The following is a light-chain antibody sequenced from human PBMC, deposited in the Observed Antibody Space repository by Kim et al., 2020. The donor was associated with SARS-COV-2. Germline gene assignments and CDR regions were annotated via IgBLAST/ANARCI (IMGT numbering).Light chain of an antibody. CDR3: NSRGV. Sequence: SSELTQDPAVSVALGQTVRITCQGDSLRSYYASWYQQKPGQAPVLVIYGKNNRPSGIPDRFSGSSSGNTASLTITGAQAEDEADYYCNSRGVFGGGTQLT. V-gene: IGLV3-19*01. J-gene: IGLJ3*02. CDR1: SLRSYY. CDR2: GKN.